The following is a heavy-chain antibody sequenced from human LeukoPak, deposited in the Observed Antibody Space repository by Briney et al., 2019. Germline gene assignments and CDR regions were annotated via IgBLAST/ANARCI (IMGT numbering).Heavy chain of an antibody. CDR3: ARFRSSDSPFDY. V-gene: IGHV4-4*02. CDR1: GFTFTNAW. D-gene: IGHD6-6*01. Sequence: GSLRLSCAASGFTFTNAWMSWVRQAPGKGLEWIGEIYHSGSTNYNPSLKSRVTISVDKTKNQFSLKLSSVTAADTAVYYCARFRSSDSPFDYWGQGTLVTVSS. J-gene: IGHJ4*02. CDR2: IYHSGST.